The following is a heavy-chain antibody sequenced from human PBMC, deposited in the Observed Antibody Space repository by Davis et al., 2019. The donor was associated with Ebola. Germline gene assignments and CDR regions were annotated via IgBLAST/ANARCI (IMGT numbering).Heavy chain of an antibody. D-gene: IGHD1-26*01. Sequence: AASVKVSCKASGYAFTSYDINWVRQATGQGLEWMGWMNPNSGNTGYAQKFQGRVTMTRNTSISTAYMELSSLRSEDTAVYYCARSSGSYYYYGMDVWGQGTTVTVSS. CDR3: ARSSGSYYYYGMDV. CDR1: GYAFTSYD. J-gene: IGHJ6*02. CDR2: MNPNSGNT. V-gene: IGHV1-8*01.